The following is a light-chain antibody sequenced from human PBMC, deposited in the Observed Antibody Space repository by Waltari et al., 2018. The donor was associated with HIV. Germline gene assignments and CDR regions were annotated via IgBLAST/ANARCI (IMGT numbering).Light chain of an antibody. CDR3: MQGTHWPRT. CDR1: QSLVNSDGNTF. J-gene: IGKJ1*01. V-gene: IGKV2-30*01. CDR2: KVS. Sequence: DVVMTQSPLSLPVTLGQPASISCRSSQSLVNSDGNTFLIWFHQRPGQSPRRLIYKVSDRDSGVPDRFSGSGSGTDFTLKISIVEAEDVGVYSCMQGTHWPRTFGQGTK.